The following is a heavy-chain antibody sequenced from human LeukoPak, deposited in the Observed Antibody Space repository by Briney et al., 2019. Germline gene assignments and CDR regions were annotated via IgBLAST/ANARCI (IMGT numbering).Heavy chain of an antibody. CDR1: GFTFSSYG. V-gene: IGHV3-30*03. Sequence: GGSLRLSCAASGFTFSSYGMHWVRQAPGKGLEWVAVISYDGSNKYYADSVKGRFTISRDNSKNTLYLQMNSLRAEDTAVYYCARDGVLCSSTSCYDAFDIWGQGTMVSVSS. CDR3: ARDGVLCSSTSCYDAFDI. D-gene: IGHD2-2*01. J-gene: IGHJ3*02. CDR2: ISYDGSNK.